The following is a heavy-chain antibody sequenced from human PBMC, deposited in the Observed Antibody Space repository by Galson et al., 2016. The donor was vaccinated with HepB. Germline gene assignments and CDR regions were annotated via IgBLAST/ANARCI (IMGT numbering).Heavy chain of an antibody. D-gene: IGHD1-7*01. CDR1: GFTVSNNY. Sequence: SLRLSCAASGFTVSNNYMSWVRQAPGKGLEWVSVIYSGGRTYSADSVKGRFTISRDNSKNTLYLQMNSLSAEDTAVYYCSRDDIAGTTGDHWGQGTLVTVSS. CDR2: IYSGGRT. V-gene: IGHV3-53*01. J-gene: IGHJ4*02. CDR3: SRDDIAGTTGDH.